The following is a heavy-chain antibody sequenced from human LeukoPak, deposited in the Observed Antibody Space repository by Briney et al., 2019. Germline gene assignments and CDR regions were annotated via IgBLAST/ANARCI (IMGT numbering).Heavy chain of an antibody. CDR2: INPSDGST. V-gene: IGHV1-46*01. Sequence: ASMKVSCKASGYIFTSHYMHWVRQAPGQGLEWMGMINPSDGSTSYAQKFQGRVTMTRDTSTSTVYLELSSLRSEDTAVYYCARAYSSSSPFDYWGQGTLVTVSS. J-gene: IGHJ4*02. CDR3: ARAYSSSSPFDY. CDR1: GYIFTSHY. D-gene: IGHD6-6*01.